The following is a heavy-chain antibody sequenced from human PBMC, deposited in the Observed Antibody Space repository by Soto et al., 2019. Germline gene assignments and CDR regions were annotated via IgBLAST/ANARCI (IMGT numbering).Heavy chain of an antibody. V-gene: IGHV3-23*01. D-gene: IGHD4-4*01. CDR1: GFTLTRSA. J-gene: IGHJ6*02. Sequence: GGSLRLSCAGSGFTLTRSAVSWVRQAPGKGLEWVSGISAGGGGTYYADSVKGRFTISRDVAKNTVYLQMNGLRVEDTAVYYCAREIDSNYDGMDVWGQGTTVTVSS. CDR2: ISAGGGGT. CDR3: AREIDSNYDGMDV.